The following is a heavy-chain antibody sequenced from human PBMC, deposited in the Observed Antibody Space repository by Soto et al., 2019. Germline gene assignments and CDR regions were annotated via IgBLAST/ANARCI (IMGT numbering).Heavy chain of an antibody. Sequence: GGSLRLSCAASGFTSSSYAMHWVRQAPGKGLEWVAVISYDGSNKYYADSVKGRFTISRDNSKNTLYLQMNSLRAEDTAVYYCAREEKPINMMRRNWFDTWGQGTLVTVSS. CDR3: AREEKPINMMRRNWFDT. J-gene: IGHJ5*02. V-gene: IGHV3-30-3*01. D-gene: IGHD3-16*01. CDR1: GFTSSSYA. CDR2: ISYDGSNK.